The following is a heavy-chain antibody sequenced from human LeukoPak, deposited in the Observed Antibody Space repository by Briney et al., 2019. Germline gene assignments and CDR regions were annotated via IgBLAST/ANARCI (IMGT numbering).Heavy chain of an antibody. V-gene: IGHV5-51*01. Sequence: GESLKISCKGSGYSFTSYWIGWVRQMPGKGLEWMGIIYPGDSDTRYSPSFQGQVTISADKSISTAYLQWSSLKASDTAMYYCARAGNPYCSSTSCYGRWFDPWGQGTLVTVSS. D-gene: IGHD2-2*01. CDR1: GYSFTSYW. J-gene: IGHJ5*02. CDR3: ARAGNPYCSSTSCYGRWFDP. CDR2: IYPGDSDT.